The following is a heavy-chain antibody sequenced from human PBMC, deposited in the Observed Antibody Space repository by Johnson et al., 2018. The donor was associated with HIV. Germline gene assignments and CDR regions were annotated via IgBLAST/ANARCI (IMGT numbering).Heavy chain of an antibody. CDR2: ISYDGSNK. CDR1: GFTFRNFA. D-gene: IGHD6-19*01. V-gene: IGHV3-30*07. CDR3: AKDRSTGWYPAFDI. J-gene: IGHJ3*02. Sequence: QVQLVESGGGVVQPGRSLRLSCAASGFTFRNFAMHWVRQAPGKGLEWLAVISYDGSNKYYADSVKGRFTISRDNSKNTLYLQMNSLRAEDTALYYCAKDRSTGWYPAFDIWGQGTMVTVSS.